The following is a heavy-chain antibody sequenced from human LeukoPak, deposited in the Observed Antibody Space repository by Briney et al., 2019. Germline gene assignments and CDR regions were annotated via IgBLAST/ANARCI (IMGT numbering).Heavy chain of an antibody. Sequence: ASVKVSCKASGYTFTGYYMHWVRQAPGQGLEWMGWINPNSGGTNYAQKFQGRVTMTRDTSISTAYMELSRLRSDDTAVYYCARDCSGGSCYFNAFDIWGQGAMVTVSS. J-gene: IGHJ3*02. CDR1: GYTFTGYY. CDR3: ARDCSGGSCYFNAFDI. V-gene: IGHV1-2*02. CDR2: INPNSGGT. D-gene: IGHD2-15*01.